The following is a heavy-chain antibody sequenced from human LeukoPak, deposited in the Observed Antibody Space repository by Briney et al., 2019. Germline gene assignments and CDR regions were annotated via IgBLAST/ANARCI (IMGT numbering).Heavy chain of an antibody. J-gene: IGHJ5*02. Sequence: RASVKVSCKASGYTFTSYGISWVRQAPGQGLEWMGWISPYNGYTNYAQKLQGRVTMTTDTSTSTAYMELRSLRSDDTAVYYCARVLRFLKWTNWFDPWGLGTLVTVSS. CDR2: ISPYNGYT. V-gene: IGHV1-18*01. D-gene: IGHD3-3*01. CDR1: GYTFTSYG. CDR3: ARVLRFLKWTNWFDP.